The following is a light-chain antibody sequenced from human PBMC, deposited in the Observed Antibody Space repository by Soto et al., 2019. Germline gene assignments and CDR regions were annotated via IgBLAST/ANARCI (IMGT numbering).Light chain of an antibody. V-gene: IGKV1-5*01. CDR3: QQYNTN. Sequence: DIQMTQSPSTLSASIGDRVTITCRASQSISTYLTWYQQKPRKAPKLLIYDASSLGSEVPSRFSGSGSGTEFTLTISSLQPDDFATYYCQQYNTNFGQGTKLEIK. CDR2: DAS. J-gene: IGKJ2*01. CDR1: QSISTY.